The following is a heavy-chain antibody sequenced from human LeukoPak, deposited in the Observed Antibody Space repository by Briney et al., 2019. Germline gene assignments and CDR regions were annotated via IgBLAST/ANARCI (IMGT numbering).Heavy chain of an antibody. J-gene: IGHJ4*02. CDR1: GGSISSYY. CDR3: AREAAAGTYYFDY. CDR2: IYYSGST. V-gene: IGHV4-59*01. D-gene: IGHD6-13*01. Sequence: PSETLSLTCTVSGGSISSYYWSWIRQPPWKGLEWIGYIYYSGSTNYNPSLKSRVTISVDTSKNQFSLKLSSVTAADTAVYYCAREAAAGTYYFDYWGQGTLVTVSS.